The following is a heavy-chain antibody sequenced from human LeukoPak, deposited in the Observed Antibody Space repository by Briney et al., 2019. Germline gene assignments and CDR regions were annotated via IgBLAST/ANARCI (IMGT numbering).Heavy chain of an antibody. CDR3: ARPNWNHESFDY. D-gene: IGHD1-14*01. Sequence: ASVKVSCKASGYTFTGYDINWVRQATGQGLEWMGWMNPNSGNTGYAQKFQGRVTMTRNTSISTAYMELSSLRSEDTAVYYCARPNWNHESFDYWGQGTLVTVSS. V-gene: IGHV1-8*01. J-gene: IGHJ4*02. CDR1: GYTFTGYD. CDR2: MNPNSGNT.